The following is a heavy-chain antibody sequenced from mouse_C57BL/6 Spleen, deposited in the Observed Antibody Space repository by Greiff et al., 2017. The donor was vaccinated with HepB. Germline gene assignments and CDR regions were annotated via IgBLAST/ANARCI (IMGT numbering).Heavy chain of an antibody. CDR1: GYTFTSYW. Sequence: QVQLQQPGAELVKPGASVKMSCKASGYTFTSYWITWVKQRPGQGLEWIGDIYPGSGSTNYNEKFKSKATLTVDTSSSTAYMQLSSLTSEDSAVYYCAREAGYYSGFAYWGQGTLVTVSA. J-gene: IGHJ3*01. D-gene: IGHD2-3*01. CDR2: IYPGSGST. V-gene: IGHV1-55*01. CDR3: AREAGYYSGFAY.